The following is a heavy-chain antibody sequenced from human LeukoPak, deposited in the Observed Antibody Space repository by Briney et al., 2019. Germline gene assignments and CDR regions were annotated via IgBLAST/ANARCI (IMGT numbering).Heavy chain of an antibody. Sequence: PSETLSLTCTVSGGSISSYYWSWIRQPPGKGLEWIGYIYYSGSTNYNPSLKSRVTISADTSKNQFSLKLSSVTAADTAVYYCARDSRVPRDYEGGVGAFDIWGQGTMVTVSS. CDR2: IYYSGST. CDR1: GGSISSYY. V-gene: IGHV4-59*12. J-gene: IGHJ3*02. D-gene: IGHD3-16*01. CDR3: ARDSRVPRDYEGGVGAFDI.